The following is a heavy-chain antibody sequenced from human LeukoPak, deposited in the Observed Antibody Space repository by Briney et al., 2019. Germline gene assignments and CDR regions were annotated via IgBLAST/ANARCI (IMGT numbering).Heavy chain of an antibody. CDR2: ISAYNGNT. J-gene: IGHJ5*02. V-gene: IGHV1-18*01. D-gene: IGHD2-8*01. CDR3: ARVDIVLMVYGVPNWFDP. CDR1: GYTFTSYG. Sequence: ASVKVSCKASGYTFTSYGISWVRQAPGQGLEWMGWISAYNGNTSYAQKLQGRVTMTTDTSTSTAYMELRSLRSDDTAVYYCARVDIVLMVYGVPNWFDPWGQGTLVTVSS.